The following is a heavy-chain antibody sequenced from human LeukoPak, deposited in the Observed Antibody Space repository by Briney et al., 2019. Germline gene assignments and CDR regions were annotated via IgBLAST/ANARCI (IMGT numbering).Heavy chain of an antibody. CDR3: AKSSIMFAAGRLGSIDF. CDR2: IRRDGSHK. Sequence: GRSLTLSCAASGFVFNDFAMYWVRQAPGKGLDWVALIRRDGSHKYYAHSIKGRFTISSDNSKNTLYLQMSSLRAEDTAVYYCAKSSIMFAAGRLGSIDFWGQGTLVTVSS. V-gene: IGHV3-33*06. D-gene: IGHD6-25*01. J-gene: IGHJ4*02. CDR1: GFVFNDFA.